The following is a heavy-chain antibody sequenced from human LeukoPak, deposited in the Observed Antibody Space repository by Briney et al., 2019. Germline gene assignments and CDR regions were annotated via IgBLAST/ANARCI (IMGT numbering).Heavy chain of an antibody. Sequence: ASVKVSCKASGYTFSSYYMHWVRQTPGEGLEWMGIINPSAGSTNSAQKFQGRVTMTTDTPTSTVYMEVSSLRSDDTAVYYCARDTEMATINDYWGQGTLVTVSS. CDR1: GYTFSSYY. CDR2: INPSAGST. D-gene: IGHD5-24*01. J-gene: IGHJ4*02. V-gene: IGHV1-46*01. CDR3: ARDTEMATINDY.